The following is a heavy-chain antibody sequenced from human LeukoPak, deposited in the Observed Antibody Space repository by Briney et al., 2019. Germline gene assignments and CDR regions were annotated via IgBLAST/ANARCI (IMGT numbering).Heavy chain of an antibody. CDR3: ARAKRTFGGVIVDFDY. J-gene: IGHJ4*02. Sequence: GSSVKVSCKASGGTFSSSAINWVRQAPGQGLEWMGGIIPIFGTGNYAQKFQGRVTITADEFTSTAYMELSSLRSEDTAVYYCARAKRTFGGVIVDFDYWGQGTLVTVSS. V-gene: IGHV1-69*01. D-gene: IGHD3-16*02. CDR1: GGTFSSSA. CDR2: IIPIFGTG.